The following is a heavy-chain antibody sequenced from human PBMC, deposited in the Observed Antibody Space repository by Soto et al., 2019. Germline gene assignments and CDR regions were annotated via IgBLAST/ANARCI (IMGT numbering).Heavy chain of an antibody. J-gene: IGHJ6*04. V-gene: IGHV3-15*01. D-gene: IGHD3-3*01. CDR2: IKSKTDGGTT. CDR3: TTDYDFWSGSPFQPRVLGYMDV. CDR1: GFTFSNAW. Sequence: GGSLRLSCAASGFTFSNAWMSWVRQAPGKGLEWVGRIKSKTDGGTTDYAAPVKGRFTISRDDSKNTLYLQMNSLKTEDTAVYCCTTDYDFWSGSPFQPRVLGYMDVCGTATLVTGSS.